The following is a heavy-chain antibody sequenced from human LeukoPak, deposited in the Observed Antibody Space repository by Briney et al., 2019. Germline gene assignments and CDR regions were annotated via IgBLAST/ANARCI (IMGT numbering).Heavy chain of an antibody. V-gene: IGHV4-59*01. CDR3: ARSPSSSSWDKFDY. CDR1: GGSISSYY. D-gene: IGHD6-13*01. CDR2: IYYSGST. J-gene: IGHJ4*02. Sequence: SETLSLTCTVSGGSISSYYWSWIRQPPGKGLEWIGYIYYSGSTNYNPSLKSRVTISVDTSKNQFSLKLSSVTAADTAVYYCARSPSSSSWDKFDYWGQGTLVTVSS.